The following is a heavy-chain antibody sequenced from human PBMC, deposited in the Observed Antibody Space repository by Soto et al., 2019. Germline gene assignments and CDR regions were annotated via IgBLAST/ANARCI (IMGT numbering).Heavy chain of an antibody. CDR2: INPSGGST. Sequence: ASVKVSCKASGYTFTSYYMHWVRQAPGQGLEWMGIINPSGGSTSYAQKFQGRVTMTRDTSTSTVYMELSSLRSEDTAVYYCARVTLRGYSYGPFDYWGQGTLVTVSS. J-gene: IGHJ4*02. V-gene: IGHV1-46*01. CDR3: ARVTLRGYSYGPFDY. CDR1: GYTFTSYY. D-gene: IGHD5-18*01.